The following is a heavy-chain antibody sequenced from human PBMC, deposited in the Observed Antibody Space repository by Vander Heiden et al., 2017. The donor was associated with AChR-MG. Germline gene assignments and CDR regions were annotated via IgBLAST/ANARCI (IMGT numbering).Heavy chain of an antibody. CDR1: GGSISSSSYY. CDR3: ARHVRSRLGELSLPPTDY. Sequence: QLQLQESGPGLVKPSETLSLTCTVSGGSISSSSYYWGWIRQPPGKGLEWIGSIYYSGSTYYNPSLKSRVTISVDTSKNQFSLKLSSVTAADTAVYYCARHVRSRLGELSLPPTDYWGQGTLVTVSS. V-gene: IGHV4-39*01. CDR2: IYYSGST. J-gene: IGHJ4*02. D-gene: IGHD3-16*02.